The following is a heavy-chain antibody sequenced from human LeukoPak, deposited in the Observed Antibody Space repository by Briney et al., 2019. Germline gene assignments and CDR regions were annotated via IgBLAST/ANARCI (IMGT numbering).Heavy chain of an antibody. CDR2: MNPNSGNT. J-gene: IGHJ6*02. Sequence: ASVKVSCKASGYTFTSYDINWVRQATGQGLEWMGWMNPNSGNTGYAQKFQGRVTMTRNTSISTAYMELSSLRSEDTAVYYCARAEGSGYYSRYYYYGMDVWGQGTTVTVSS. D-gene: IGHD3-22*01. CDR1: GYTFTSYD. CDR3: ARAEGSGYYSRYYYYGMDV. V-gene: IGHV1-8*01.